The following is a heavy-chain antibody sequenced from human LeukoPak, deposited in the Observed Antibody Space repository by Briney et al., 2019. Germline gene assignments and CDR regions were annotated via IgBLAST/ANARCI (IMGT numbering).Heavy chain of an antibody. CDR2: INAGNGNT. J-gene: IGHJ5*02. D-gene: IGHD2-2*02. CDR3: ARGRYCSSTSCYKPTIPRFDP. V-gene: IGHV1-3*01. Sequence: ASVKVSCKASGYTFTGYYMHWVRQAPGQRLEWMGWINAGNGNTKYSQKFQGRVTITRDTSASTAYMELSSLRSEDTAVYYCARGRYCSSTSCYKPTIPRFDPWGQGTLVTVSS. CDR1: GYTFTGYY.